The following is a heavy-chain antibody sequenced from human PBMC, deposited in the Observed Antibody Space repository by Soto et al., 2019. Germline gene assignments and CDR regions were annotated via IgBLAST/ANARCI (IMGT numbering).Heavy chain of an antibody. Sequence: QVQLVQSGAEVKKPGASVKVSCKASGYTFTTHGISWVRQAPGQGLEWMGWVSGDNGHTNYAQSLQGRVTMTTDTSTNTAYMELRRLRAADTAVYYSAIDLGYCRSGTCSREWFDPWGQGPLVTVSS. CDR2: VSGDNGHT. D-gene: IGHD2-15*01. CDR3: AIDLGYCRSGTCSREWFDP. CDR1: GYTFTTHG. V-gene: IGHV1-18*01. J-gene: IGHJ5*02.